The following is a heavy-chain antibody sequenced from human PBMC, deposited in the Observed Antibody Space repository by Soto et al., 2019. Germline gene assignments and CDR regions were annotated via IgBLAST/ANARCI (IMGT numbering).Heavy chain of an antibody. J-gene: IGHJ4*02. CDR2: IWYDGSNK. D-gene: IGHD5-18*01. CDR3: AGGGYSYGKEGIAAANTRLDYFDY. Sequence: PGGSVRLCGAEAGSIVISDGRHWVRQAPGKGLEWVAVIWYDGSNKYYADSVKGRFTISRDNSKNTLYLQMNSLRAEDTAVYYCAGGGYSYGKEGIAAANTRLDYFDYWGQGTLVTVSS. V-gene: IGHV3-33*01. CDR1: GSIVISDG.